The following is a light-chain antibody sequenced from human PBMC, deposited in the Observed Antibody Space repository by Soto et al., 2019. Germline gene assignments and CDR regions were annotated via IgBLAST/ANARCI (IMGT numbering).Light chain of an antibody. J-gene: IGLJ2*01. CDR3: SPYTSSVTLV. Sequence: QSALTQPASVSGSPGQSITISCTGTSSDVGGYNFVSWYQQHPGKAPKLMIYEVSNRPSGVSYRFSGSKSGNTASLTISGLQAEDEADYYCSPYTSSVTLVFGGGTKLTVL. CDR1: SSDVGGYNF. CDR2: EVS. V-gene: IGLV2-14*01.